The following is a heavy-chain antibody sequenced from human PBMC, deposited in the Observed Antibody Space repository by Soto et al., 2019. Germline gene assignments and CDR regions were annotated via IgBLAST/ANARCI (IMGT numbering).Heavy chain of an antibody. CDR3: ARAQVDTAMVPDYYYYCMDV. CDR2: IYSGGST. Sequence: GESLKISCAASGFTVSSNYMSWVRQAPGKGLEWVSVIYSGGSTYYADSVKGRFTISRHNSKNTLYLQMNSLRAEDTAVYYCARAQVDTAMVPDYYYYCMDVWGQGTTVTVSS. D-gene: IGHD5-18*01. CDR1: GFTVSSNY. V-gene: IGHV3-53*04. J-gene: IGHJ6*02.